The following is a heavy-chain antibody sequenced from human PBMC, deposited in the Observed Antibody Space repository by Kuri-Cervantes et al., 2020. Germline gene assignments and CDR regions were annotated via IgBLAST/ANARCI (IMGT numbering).Heavy chain of an antibody. V-gene: IGHV3-7*03. CDR3: AKRRLYSRIFDY. D-gene: IGHD6-13*01. J-gene: IGHJ4*02. CDR1: GFTFSSYW. CDR2: IKQDGSEK. Sequence: GESLKISCAASGFTFSSYWMSWVRQAPGKGLEWVANIKQDGSEKYYVDSVKGRFTISRDNSKNTLYLQMNSLRAEDTAVYYCAKRRLYSRIFDYWGQGTLVTVSS.